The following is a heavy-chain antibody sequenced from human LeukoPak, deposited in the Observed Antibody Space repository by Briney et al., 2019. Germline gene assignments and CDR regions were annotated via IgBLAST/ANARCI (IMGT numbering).Heavy chain of an antibody. CDR1: GFTLRSYA. Sequence: PGGSLRLSCAASGFTLRSYAMSWVRQAPGKGLEWVANIKQDGSEKNYVDSVKGRFTISRDNAKNSLYLQMNSLRAEDTAMYYCASLDTAMVNGDYWGQGTLVTVSS. CDR3: ASLDTAMVNGDY. V-gene: IGHV3-7*01. J-gene: IGHJ4*02. D-gene: IGHD5-18*01. CDR2: IKQDGSEK.